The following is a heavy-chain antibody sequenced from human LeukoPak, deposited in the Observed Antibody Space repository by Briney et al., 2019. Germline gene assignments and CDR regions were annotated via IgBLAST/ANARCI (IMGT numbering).Heavy chain of an antibody. D-gene: IGHD6-13*01. Sequence: ASVKVSCKASGYTFTSYYMHWVRQAPGQGLEWMGIINPSGGSTSYAQKFQGRVTMTRDTSTSTVYMELSSLRSEDTAVYYCARVAISFGQQLVLDAFDIWGQGTMVTVSS. J-gene: IGHJ3*02. CDR3: ARVAISFGQQLVLDAFDI. CDR2: INPSGGST. V-gene: IGHV1-46*01. CDR1: GYTFTSYY.